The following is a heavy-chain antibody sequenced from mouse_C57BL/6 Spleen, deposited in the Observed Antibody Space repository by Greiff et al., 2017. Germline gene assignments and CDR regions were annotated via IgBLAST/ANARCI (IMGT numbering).Heavy chain of an antibody. J-gene: IGHJ3*01. CDR1: GFTFSDYG. D-gene: IGHD2-1*01. CDR2: ISSGSSTI. Sequence: VQLKESGGGLVKPGGSLKLSCAASGFTFSDYGMHWVRQAPEKGLEWVAYISSGSSTIYYADTVKGRFTISRDNAKNTLFLQMTSLRSEDTAMYYCARAYYGNYGGFAYWGQGTLVTVSA. CDR3: ARAYYGNYGGFAY. V-gene: IGHV5-17*01.